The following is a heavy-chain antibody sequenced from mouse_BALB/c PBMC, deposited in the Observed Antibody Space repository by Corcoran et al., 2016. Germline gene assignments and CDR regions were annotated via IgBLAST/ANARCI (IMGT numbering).Heavy chain of an antibody. CDR2: INTNTGKS. CDR1: GYTFTKFE. CDR3: AITTVVTDYYAMDY. V-gene: IGHV9-3*02. Sequence: QIQLVQSGPELKKPGETVKISCKASGYTFTKFEMNWVKQAPGKGLNWVGWINTNTGKSTYAEEFKGRFAFSLETSASTAYLQINNLKNEDTATYFCAITTVVTDYYAMDYWGQGTSVTVSS. D-gene: IGHD1-1*01. J-gene: IGHJ4*01.